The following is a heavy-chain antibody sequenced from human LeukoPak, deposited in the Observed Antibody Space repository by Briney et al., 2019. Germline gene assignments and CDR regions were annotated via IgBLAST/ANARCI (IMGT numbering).Heavy chain of an antibody. J-gene: IGHJ4*02. Sequence: PSETLSLTCAVSGYSISSGYYWGWIRQPPGKGLEWIGNVYHSGSTYKNPSLKSRVSISLDTSNNQFSLKLTSVTAAYTAIYYCARLSGAPVRHPIYHFDYWGQGTLVTVSS. V-gene: IGHV4-38-2*01. CDR1: GYSISSGYY. CDR3: ARLSGAPVRHPIYHFDY. D-gene: IGHD1-26*01. CDR2: VYHSGST.